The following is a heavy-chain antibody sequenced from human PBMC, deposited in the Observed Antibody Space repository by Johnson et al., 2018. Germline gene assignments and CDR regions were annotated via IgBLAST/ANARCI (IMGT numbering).Heavy chain of an antibody. CDR3: AKGPRYYGSGSSAYYYYYGMDV. D-gene: IGHD3-10*01. Sequence: VQLVESGGGVVQXGRSLRLSCAASGFTFSSYGMHWVRQAPGKGLEWVAVISYDGSNKYYADSVKGRFTISRDNSKNTLYLQMNSLRAEDTAVYYCAKGPRYYGSGSSAYYYYYGMDVWGQGTTVTVSS. CDR2: ISYDGSNK. V-gene: IGHV3-30*18. CDR1: GFTFSSYG. J-gene: IGHJ6*02.